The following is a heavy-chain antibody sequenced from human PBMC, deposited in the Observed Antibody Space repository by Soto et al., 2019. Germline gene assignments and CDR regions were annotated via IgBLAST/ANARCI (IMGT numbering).Heavy chain of an antibody. CDR1: GGTFSSYA. CDR3: ARTGEWELLLYYYYGMDG. Sequence: ASVKVSCKASGGTFSSYAISWVRQAPGQGLEWMGGIIPIFGTANYAQKIQGRVTITADESTSTAYMELSSLRSEDTAVYYCARTGEWELLLYYYYGMDGWGQGTTVTVSS. D-gene: IGHD1-26*01. J-gene: IGHJ6*02. V-gene: IGHV1-69*13. CDR2: IIPIFGTA.